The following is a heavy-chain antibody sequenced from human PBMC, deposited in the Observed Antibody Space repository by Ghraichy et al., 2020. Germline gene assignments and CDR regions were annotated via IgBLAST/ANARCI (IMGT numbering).Heavy chain of an antibody. J-gene: IGHJ6*02. CDR3: ARYPFRANTVTTFRYGMDV. Sequence: ASVKVSCKASGYTFTSYGISWGRQAPGQGLEWRGWISAYNGNTNYAQKLQGRVTMTTDTSTSTAYMELRSLRSDDTAVYYCARYPFRANTVTTFRYGMDVWGQGTTVTVSS. D-gene: IGHD4-17*01. V-gene: IGHV1-18*01. CDR2: ISAYNGNT. CDR1: GYTFTSYG.